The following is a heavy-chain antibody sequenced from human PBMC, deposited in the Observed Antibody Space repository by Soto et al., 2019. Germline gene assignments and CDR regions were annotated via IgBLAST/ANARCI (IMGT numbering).Heavy chain of an antibody. V-gene: IGHV4-39*01. CDR2: MYSSGGT. J-gene: IGHJ5*02. D-gene: IGHD3-3*01. CDR1: GGSISSSSYY. Sequence: QLQLQESGPGLVKPSEALSLNCTVSGGSISSSSYYWDWIRQPPGKGLEWIGTMYSSGGTYYNPSRTSRRSISVATSKNQFSLNLSSVTAADTAVYYCARRVNDFWSGYYVSAFDPWGQGILVTVSS. CDR3: ARRVNDFWSGYYVSAFDP.